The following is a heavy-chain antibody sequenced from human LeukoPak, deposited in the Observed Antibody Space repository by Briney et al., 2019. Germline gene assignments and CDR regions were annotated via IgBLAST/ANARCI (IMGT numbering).Heavy chain of an antibody. J-gene: IGHJ4*02. CDR1: GFTFSSNW. CDR3: AVKGGTPGRFDY. V-gene: IGHV3-23*01. Sequence: GGSLRLSCAASGFTFSSNWMHWVRQAPGKGLVWVSAISGRDGGTYYADSVKGRFTISRDNSKSTLYLQMNSLRAEDTAVYYCAVKGGTPGRFDYWGQGTLVTVSS. D-gene: IGHD1-26*01. CDR2: ISGRDGGT.